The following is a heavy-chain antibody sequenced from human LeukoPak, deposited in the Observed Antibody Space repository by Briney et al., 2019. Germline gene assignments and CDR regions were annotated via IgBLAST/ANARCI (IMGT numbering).Heavy chain of an antibody. CDR2: ISSSSSCI. J-gene: IGHJ4*02. CDR1: GFTFSSYS. CDR3: ARVRSGYSHENYFDY. V-gene: IGHV3-21*01. Sequence: GGSLRLSCAASGFTFSSYSMNWVRQAPGKGLEWVSSISSSSSCIYYADSVKGRFTISRDNAKNSLYLQMNSLRAEDTAVYYCARVRSGYSHENYFDYWGQGTLVTVSS. D-gene: IGHD5-18*01.